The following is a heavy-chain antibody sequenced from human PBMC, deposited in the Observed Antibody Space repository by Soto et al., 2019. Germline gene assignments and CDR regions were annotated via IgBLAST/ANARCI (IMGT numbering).Heavy chain of an antibody. CDR3: ARASEGTAAENWFDP. CDR1: GYTLTELS. CDR2: INSDGSST. D-gene: IGHD5-18*01. Sequence: GASVKVSCKVSGYTLTELSMHWVRQAPGKGLVWVSRINSDGSSTSYADSVKGRFTISRDNAKNTLYLQMNSLRAEDTAVYYCARASEGTAAENWFDPWGQGTLVTVSS. J-gene: IGHJ5*02. V-gene: IGHV3-74*01.